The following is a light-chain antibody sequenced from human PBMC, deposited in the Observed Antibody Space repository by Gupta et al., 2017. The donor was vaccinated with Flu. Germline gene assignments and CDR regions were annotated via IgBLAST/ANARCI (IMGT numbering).Light chain of an antibody. J-gene: IGLJ2*01. V-gene: IGLV3-21*02. CDR1: NIGGKA. CDR3: YLWDSNRDHSLVE. Sequence: YVLTQPPSVSVAPGQTATITCGGDNIGGKAVHWYQQKPGQAPILVVYDDGARPSGIPERFSGSNSGNTATLTITRVEAGDEADVYCYLWDSNRDHSLVEFGGGTKLTVL. CDR2: DDG.